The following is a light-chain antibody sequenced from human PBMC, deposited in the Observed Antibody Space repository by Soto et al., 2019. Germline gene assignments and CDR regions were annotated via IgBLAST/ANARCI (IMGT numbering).Light chain of an antibody. CDR1: QSVSTSY. Sequence: EIVLTQSPGTLSLSPGERATLSCRASQSVSTSYLAWYQQKPGQAPRLLIYGASTRATGIPARFSGSGSGTECTLTISSLQSEDFAVYYCQQYNNWPWTFGQGTKVDI. CDR3: QQYNNWPWT. J-gene: IGKJ1*01. CDR2: GAS. V-gene: IGKV3-15*01.